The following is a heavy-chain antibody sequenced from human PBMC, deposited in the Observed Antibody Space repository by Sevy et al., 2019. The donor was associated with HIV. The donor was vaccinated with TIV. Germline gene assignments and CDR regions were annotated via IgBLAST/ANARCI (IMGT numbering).Heavy chain of an antibody. V-gene: IGHV1-2*02. CDR3: ARITTIFTAGGDFQH. D-gene: IGHD3-9*01. CDR1: GYTFTGYY. Sequence: GESLKISCEASGYTFTGYYMHWVRQAPGQGPEWMGWINPNSGGTNYARKFQGRVTMTTDTSISTAYMELSRLRSDDTAVYYCARITTIFTAGGDFQHWGQGTLVTVSS. J-gene: IGHJ1*01. CDR2: INPNSGGT.